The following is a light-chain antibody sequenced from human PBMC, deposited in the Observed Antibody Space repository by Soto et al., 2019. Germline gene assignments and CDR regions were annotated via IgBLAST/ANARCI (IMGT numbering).Light chain of an antibody. Sequence: QSVLTQPASVSGSPGQSITISCAGTSSDVGGYTYVSWYQQHPGKAPKLMIYDVTYRPSGVSDRFSGSKSGNTASLSISGLQAEDEADYYCSSYTSGSTVVFGGGTQLTVL. CDR2: DVT. J-gene: IGLJ2*01. V-gene: IGLV2-14*01. CDR3: SSYTSGSTVV. CDR1: SSDVGGYTY.